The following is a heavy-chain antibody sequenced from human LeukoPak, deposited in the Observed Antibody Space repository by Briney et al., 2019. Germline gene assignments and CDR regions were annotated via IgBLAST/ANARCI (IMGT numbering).Heavy chain of an antibody. CDR1: GFAFDEHG. Sequence: GGSLRLSCTASGFAFDEHGMSWVRQVPGKGLEWVIGINWGGGSTGYADPLRGRFTISRDNAKNSLYLQMDSLGAEDTALYYGARAPIASPFYFDYWGQGTLVTVSS. CDR3: ARAPIASPFYFDY. V-gene: IGHV3-20*04. CDR2: INWGGGST. D-gene: IGHD2-15*01. J-gene: IGHJ4*02.